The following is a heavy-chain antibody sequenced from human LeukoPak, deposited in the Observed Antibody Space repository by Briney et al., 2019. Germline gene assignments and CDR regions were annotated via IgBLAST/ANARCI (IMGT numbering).Heavy chain of an antibody. D-gene: IGHD3-16*01. CDR2: IYHTETT. Sequence: SETLSLTCAVSGASISSTNWWIWVRQPPGKGLEWIGEIYHTETTNYTPSLKSRVTISLDKSENQFSLQLNSVTAADTAIYYCAGGPVIRGGNIPYWGQGTLVTVSS. CDR3: AGGPVIRGGNIPY. V-gene: IGHV4-4*02. J-gene: IGHJ4*02. CDR1: GASISSTNW.